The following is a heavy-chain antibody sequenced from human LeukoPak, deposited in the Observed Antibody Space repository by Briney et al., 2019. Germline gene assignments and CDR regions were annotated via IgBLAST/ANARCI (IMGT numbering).Heavy chain of an antibody. CDR1: GYTFTSYG. D-gene: IGHD3-22*01. CDR3: ARDLSRYYDSSGPFDY. V-gene: IGHV1-18*01. CDR2: IGAYNGNT. Sequence: ASVKVSCKASGYTFTSYGISWVRQAPGQGLEWMGWIGAYNGNTNYAQKLQGRVTMTTDTSTSTAYMELRSLRSDDTAVYYCARDLSRYYDSSGPFDYWGQGTLVTVSS. J-gene: IGHJ4*02.